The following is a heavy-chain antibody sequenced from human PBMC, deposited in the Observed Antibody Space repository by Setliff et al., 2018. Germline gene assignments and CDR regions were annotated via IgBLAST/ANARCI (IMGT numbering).Heavy chain of an antibody. CDR3: ARTGTYRYFDY. Sequence: SETLSLTCSVSGGSISSGSDYWTWIRQPAGKGLEWIGHIYTSGDTYYNASLKGRLTISVDTAQNQFSLRLTSVTAADTAVYYCARTGTYRYFDYWGQGALVTVSS. V-gene: IGHV4-61*09. D-gene: IGHD1-1*01. CDR2: IYTSGDT. CDR1: GGSISSGSDY. J-gene: IGHJ4*02.